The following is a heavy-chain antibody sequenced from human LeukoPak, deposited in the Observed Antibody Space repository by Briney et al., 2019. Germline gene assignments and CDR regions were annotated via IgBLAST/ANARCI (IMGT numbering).Heavy chain of an antibody. D-gene: IGHD3-10*01. CDR2: INHSGST. CDR3: AREIEYYYGSGSVFRRYHYYMDV. J-gene: IGHJ6*03. CDR1: GGSFSGYY. V-gene: IGHV4-34*01. Sequence: SETLSLACAVYGGSFSGYYWSWIRQPPGKGLEWIGEINHSGSTNYNPSLKSRVTISVDTSKNQFSLTLSSVTAADTAVYYCAREIEYYYGSGSVFRRYHYYMDVWGKGTTVTVSS.